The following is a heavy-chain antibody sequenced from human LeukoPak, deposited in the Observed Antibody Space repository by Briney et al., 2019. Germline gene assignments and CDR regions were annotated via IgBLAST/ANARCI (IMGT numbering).Heavy chain of an antibody. Sequence: GGSLRLSCAASGFTFSSYSMNWVRQAPGKGLEWVSSISSSSSYTYYADSVKGRFTISRDNAKNSLYLQMNSLRAEDTAVYYCAREGCSGGSCYDYWGQGTLVTVSS. J-gene: IGHJ4*02. V-gene: IGHV3-21*01. CDR1: GFTFSSYS. D-gene: IGHD2-15*01. CDR3: AREGCSGGSCYDY. CDR2: ISSSSSYT.